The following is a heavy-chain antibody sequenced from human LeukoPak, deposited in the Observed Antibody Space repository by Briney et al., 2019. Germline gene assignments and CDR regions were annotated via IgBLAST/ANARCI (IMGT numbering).Heavy chain of an antibody. CDR1: GGSISSSFYY. CDR2: IYYSGRT. Sequence: SETLSLTCTVSGGSISSSFYYWGWIRQPPGKGLEWIGSIYYSGRTYFNPSLKTRVTMSVDTSKNQFSLKLSSVTAADTAAYYCAKHPAETVSYYYGMDVWGQGTTVTVAS. J-gene: IGHJ6*02. D-gene: IGHD1-14*01. CDR3: AKHPAETVSYYYGMDV. V-gene: IGHV4-39*01.